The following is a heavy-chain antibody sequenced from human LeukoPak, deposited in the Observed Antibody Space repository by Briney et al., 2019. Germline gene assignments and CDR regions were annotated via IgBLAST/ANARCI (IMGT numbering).Heavy chain of an antibody. CDR3: AKAFPIAVAGPGYYFDY. Sequence: GGSLRLSCAASGFTFSSYAMSWVRQAPGKGLEWVSAISGSGGSTYYADSVKGRFTISRDNSKNTLYLRMNSLRAEDTAVYYCAKAFPIAVAGPGYYFDYWGQGTLVTVSS. CDR2: ISGSGGST. CDR1: GFTFSSYA. J-gene: IGHJ4*02. V-gene: IGHV3-23*01. D-gene: IGHD6-19*01.